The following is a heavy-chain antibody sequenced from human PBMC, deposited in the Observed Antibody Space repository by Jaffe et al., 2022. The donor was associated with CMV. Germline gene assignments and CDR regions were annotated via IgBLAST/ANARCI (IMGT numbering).Heavy chain of an antibody. J-gene: IGHJ5*02. CDR3: AREGSSSSAHNWFDP. CDR2: INHSGST. V-gene: IGHV4-34*01. Sequence: QVQLQQWGAGLLKPSETLSLTCAVYGGSFSGYYWSWIRQPPGKGLEWIGEINHSGSTNYNPSLKSRVTISVDTSKNQFSLKLSSVTAADTAVYYCAREGSSSSAHNWFDPWGQGTLVTVSS. CDR1: GGSFSGYY. D-gene: IGHD6-6*01.